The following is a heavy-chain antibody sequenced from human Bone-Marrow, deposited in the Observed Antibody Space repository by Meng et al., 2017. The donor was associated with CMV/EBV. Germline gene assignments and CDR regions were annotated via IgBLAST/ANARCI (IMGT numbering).Heavy chain of an antibody. CDR2: IRFDATTK. D-gene: IGHD3-22*01. V-gene: IGHV3-30*02. Sequence: GESLKISCVTSGFTFSDYGMHWVRQAPGKGLEWVAFIRFDATTKFYGDSVKGRFTISRDNSKDTLYLQMNSLRAEDTALYYCAKDYVIVGNDAFDIWGQGAMVTV. CDR1: GFTFSDYG. CDR3: AKDYVIVGNDAFDI. J-gene: IGHJ3*02.